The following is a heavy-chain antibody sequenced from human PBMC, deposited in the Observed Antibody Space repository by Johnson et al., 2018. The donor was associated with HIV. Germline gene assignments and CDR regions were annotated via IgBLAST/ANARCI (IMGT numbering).Heavy chain of an antibody. CDR2: ISYDGSNK. D-gene: IGHD2-2*01. Sequence: QVQLVESGGGLVKPGRSLGLSCAASGFTFSSYAMHWVRQAPGKGLEWVAVISYDGSNKYYADSVKGRFTISRDNSKNTLYVQMNSLRAEDTAVYYCARGIQPDAFDIWGQGTMVTVSS. CDR3: ARGIQPDAFDI. J-gene: IGHJ3*02. CDR1: GFTFSSYA. V-gene: IGHV3-30*14.